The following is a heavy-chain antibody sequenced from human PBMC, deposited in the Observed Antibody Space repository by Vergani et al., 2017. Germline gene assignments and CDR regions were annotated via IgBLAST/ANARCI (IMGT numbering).Heavy chain of an antibody. D-gene: IGHD3-10*01. CDR2: IDWDDDK. CDR1: GFSLSNARMC. Sequence: QVTLQESGPVLVKPTETLTLTCTVSGFSLSNARMCVSWIRQPPGKALEWLARIDWDDDKYYSTSLKTRLTISKDTSKNQVVLTMTNMDPVDTATYYCARTTYGSGSYYNYWGQGTLVTVSS. V-gene: IGHV2-70*16. CDR3: ARTTYGSGSYYNY. J-gene: IGHJ4*02.